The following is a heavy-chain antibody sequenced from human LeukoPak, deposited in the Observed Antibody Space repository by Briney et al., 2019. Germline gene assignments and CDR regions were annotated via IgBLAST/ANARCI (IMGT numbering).Heavy chain of an antibody. J-gene: IGHJ4*02. Sequence: PGGSLRLSCAASGFTFSSYVMSWVRQAPGKGLEWVSTITGSGGGTYFGDSVKGRFTISRDNSKTTLYLQMNSLRADDTAVYYCAMWPYVSGSYREGIEYWGQGTLVTVSS. D-gene: IGHD3-10*01. CDR3: AMWPYVSGSYREGIEY. CDR2: ITGSGGGT. V-gene: IGHV3-23*01. CDR1: GFTFSSYV.